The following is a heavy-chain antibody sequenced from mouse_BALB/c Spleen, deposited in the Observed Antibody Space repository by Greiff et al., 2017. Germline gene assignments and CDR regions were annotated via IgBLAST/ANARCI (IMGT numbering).Heavy chain of an antibody. J-gene: IGHJ4*01. CDR1: GFTFSSYG. CDR3: ARVPIYYGNYVGAMDY. Sequence: EVHLVESGGGLVQPGGSLKLSCAASGFTFSSYGMSWVRQTPDKRLELVATINSNGGSTYYPDSVKGRFTISRDNAKNTLYLQMSSLKSEDTAMYYCARVPIYYGNYVGAMDYWGQGTSVTVSS. CDR2: INSNGGST. V-gene: IGHV5-6-3*01. D-gene: IGHD2-1*01.